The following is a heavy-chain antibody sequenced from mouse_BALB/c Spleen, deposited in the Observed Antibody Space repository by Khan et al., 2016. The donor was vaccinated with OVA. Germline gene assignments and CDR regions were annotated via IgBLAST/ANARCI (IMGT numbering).Heavy chain of an antibody. D-gene: IGHD2-14*01. Sequence: EVQLQESGPGLVKPFQSLSLTCTVTGYSITSDYAWNWIRQFPGNKLEWMGYISSTGSTSYNPSLKSRISITRDTSKNQFFLQLKSVTTEDTATYYCARSLYYSYGYALDCWGRGTSVTVSS. V-gene: IGHV3-2*02. CDR1: GYSITSDYA. J-gene: IGHJ4*01. CDR2: ISSTGST. CDR3: ARSLYYSYGYALDC.